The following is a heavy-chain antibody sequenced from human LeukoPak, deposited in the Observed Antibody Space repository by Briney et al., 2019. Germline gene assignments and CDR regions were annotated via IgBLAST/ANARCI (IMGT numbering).Heavy chain of an antibody. CDR3: ARQGEYYDFWSGYKKHYYSDYMDV. CDR2: IIPIFGTA. D-gene: IGHD3-3*01. V-gene: IGHV1-69*13. Sequence: SVKVSCKASGGTFTSYAISWVRQAPGQGLEWMGGIIPIFGTANYAQKFQGRVTITADESTSTAYMGLSSLRSEDTAVYYCARQGEYYDFWSGYKKHYYSDYMDVWGKGSTVTVSS. CDR1: GGTFTSYA. J-gene: IGHJ6*03.